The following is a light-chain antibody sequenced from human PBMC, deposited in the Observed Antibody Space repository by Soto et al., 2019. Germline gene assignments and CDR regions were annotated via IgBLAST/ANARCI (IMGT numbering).Light chain of an antibody. J-gene: IGLJ2*01. Sequence: QSALPQPRSVSGSPGQSVTISCTGTSSDIGGSNFVSWYQQHPGKAPKLMIYDVTKRPSGVPDRVSGSKSGDTASLTISGLQADDGADYYCCSYTGRVVFGGGTKRTVL. CDR1: SSDIGGSNF. CDR2: DVT. V-gene: IGLV2-11*01. CDR3: CSYTGRVV.